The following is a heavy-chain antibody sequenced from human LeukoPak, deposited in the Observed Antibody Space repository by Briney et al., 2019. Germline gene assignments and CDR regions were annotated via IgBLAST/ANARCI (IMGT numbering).Heavy chain of an antibody. J-gene: IGHJ4*02. CDR1: GFTFSSYA. V-gene: IGHV3-23*01. Sequence: GGSLRLSCAASGFTFSSYAMSWVRQAPGKGLEWVSAISGSGGSTYYADSVKGRFTISRGNSKNTLYLQMNSLRAEDTAVYYCAKTGEGHVVPAAFFDYWGQGTLVTVSS. CDR2: ISGSGGST. D-gene: IGHD2-2*01. CDR3: AKTGEGHVVPAAFFDY.